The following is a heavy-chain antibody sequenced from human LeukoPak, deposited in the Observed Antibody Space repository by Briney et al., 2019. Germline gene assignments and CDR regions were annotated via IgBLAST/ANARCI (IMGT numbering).Heavy chain of an antibody. CDR1: GGSFSGYY. D-gene: IGHD5-18*01. J-gene: IGHJ6*03. CDR3: ARCKGGYSYGHIYYYYYYMDV. Sequence: SETLSLTCAVYGGSFSGYYLSWIRQPPGKGLEWIWEISHSGSTNYNPSLKSRFTISVDTSKNQFSLKLSSVTAADTAVYYCARCKGGYSYGHIYYYYYYMDVWGKGTTVTVSS. CDR2: ISHSGST. V-gene: IGHV4-34*01.